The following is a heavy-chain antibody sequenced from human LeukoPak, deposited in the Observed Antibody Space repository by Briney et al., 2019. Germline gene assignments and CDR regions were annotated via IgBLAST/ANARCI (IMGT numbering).Heavy chain of an antibody. CDR1: GFTFSNYA. V-gene: IGHV3-23*01. D-gene: IGHD3-10*01. J-gene: IGHJ4*02. CDR3: VKDRSGSGSYYPDY. CDR2: ISDSGGST. Sequence: GGSLRLSCAASGFTFSNYAMSWVRQAPGKGLEWVSVISDSGGSTYYADSVKGRFTISRDNSKNTLYLQMKSLRAEDTAVYYCVKDRSGSGSYYPDYWGQGTLVTVSS.